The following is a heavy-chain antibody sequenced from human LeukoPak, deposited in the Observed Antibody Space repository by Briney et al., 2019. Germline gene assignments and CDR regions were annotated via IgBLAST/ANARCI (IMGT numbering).Heavy chain of an antibody. V-gene: IGHV4-30-4*01. J-gene: IGHJ3*02. CDR3: ARVIDLITPAAFDI. CDR2: IYYSGST. Sequence: PSETLSLTCTVSGGSISSGDYYWSWIRRPPGKGLEWIGYIYYSGSTYYNPSLKSRVTISVDTSKNQFSLKLSSVTAADTAVYYCARVIDLITPAAFDIWGQGTMVTVSS. D-gene: IGHD3-16*01. CDR1: GGSISSGDYY.